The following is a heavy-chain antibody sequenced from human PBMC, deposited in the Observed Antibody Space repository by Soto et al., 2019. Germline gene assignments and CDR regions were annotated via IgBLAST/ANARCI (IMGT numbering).Heavy chain of an antibody. CDR1: GGSISSGGYY. J-gene: IGHJ4*02. CDR3: ARDSRGPGALTG. Sequence: QVQLQESGPGLVKPSQTLSLTCTVSGGSISSGGYYWSWIRQHPGKGLEWIGYIYYSGSTYYNPSLKSRVTISVDTSKNHFSLKLSSVTAADTAAYYCARDSRGPGALTGWGQGTLVTVSS. D-gene: IGHD3-9*01. CDR2: IYYSGST. V-gene: IGHV4-31*03.